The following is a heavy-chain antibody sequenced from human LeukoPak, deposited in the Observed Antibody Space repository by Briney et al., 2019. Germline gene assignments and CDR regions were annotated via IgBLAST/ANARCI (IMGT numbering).Heavy chain of an antibody. Sequence: GGSLRLSCTASGLTFSTSGFNWVRQAPGKGLEWVASIGPTGSDRYHADSIKGRFTISRDNANNFLYLQMNSLRAEDTAVYYCAHIAVAGTVGGDFDYWGQGTLVTVSS. D-gene: IGHD6-19*01. J-gene: IGHJ4*02. CDR3: AHIAVAGTVGGDFDY. CDR2: IGPTGSDR. CDR1: GLTFSTSG. V-gene: IGHV3-21*06.